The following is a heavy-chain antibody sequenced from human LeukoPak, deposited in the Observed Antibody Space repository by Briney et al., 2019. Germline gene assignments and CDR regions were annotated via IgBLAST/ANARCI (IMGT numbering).Heavy chain of an antibody. J-gene: IGHJ4*02. Sequence: GGSLRLSCAASGFKLNTYAIHWVRQAPDKGLESVAVISFDGNKYYADSVTGRFTISRDNSKSMLYLQMNSLRPEDTAIYYCARDPGSGYCSSTASCYRLTYFDYWGQGTLVTVSS. CDR1: GFKLNTYA. D-gene: IGHD2-2*01. V-gene: IGHV3-30*04. CDR2: ISFDGNK. CDR3: ARDPGSGYCSSTASCYRLTYFDY.